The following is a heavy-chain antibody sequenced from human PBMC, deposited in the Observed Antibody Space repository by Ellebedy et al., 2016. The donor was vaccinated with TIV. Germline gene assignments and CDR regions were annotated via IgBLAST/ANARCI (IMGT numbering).Heavy chain of an antibody. D-gene: IGHD2-2*01. Sequence: AASVKVSCKPSGGTFRSHAFTWVRQAPGQGLEWMGEIVPILDKRNYAHKFQGRVTIDADKSTTTVYMELSSLRFEDMAVYYCAIVRGVPAREKAPWGQGTLVTVSS. CDR2: IVPILDKR. CDR3: AIVRGVPAREKAP. V-gene: IGHV1-69*06. CDR1: GGTFRSHA. J-gene: IGHJ1*01.